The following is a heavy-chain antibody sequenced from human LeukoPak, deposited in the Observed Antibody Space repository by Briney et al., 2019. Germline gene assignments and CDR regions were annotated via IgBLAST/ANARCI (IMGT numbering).Heavy chain of an antibody. CDR2: IIPILGIA. CDR3: ARARKIEYSYGYDPFDY. CDR1: GGTFSSYA. Sequence: ASVKVSCKASGGTFSSYAISWVRQAPGQGLEWMGRIIPILGIANYAQKFQGRVTITADKSTSTAYMELSSLRSEDTAVYYCARARKIEYSYGYDPFDYWGQGTLVTVSS. V-gene: IGHV1-69*04. J-gene: IGHJ4*02. D-gene: IGHD5-18*01.